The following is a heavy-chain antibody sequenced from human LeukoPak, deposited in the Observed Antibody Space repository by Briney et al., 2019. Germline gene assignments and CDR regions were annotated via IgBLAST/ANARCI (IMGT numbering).Heavy chain of an antibody. J-gene: IGHJ4*02. D-gene: IGHD3-10*01. Sequence: GGSLRLSCAASGFTFSSYWMHWVRQAPGKVLVWVSRINSDGSSTSYADSVKGRFTISRDNAKNTLYLQMNSLRAEDTAVYYCARGQLWFGNYYFDYWGQGTLVTVSS. CDR1: GFTFSSYW. CDR3: ARGQLWFGNYYFDY. V-gene: IGHV3-74*01. CDR2: INSDGSST.